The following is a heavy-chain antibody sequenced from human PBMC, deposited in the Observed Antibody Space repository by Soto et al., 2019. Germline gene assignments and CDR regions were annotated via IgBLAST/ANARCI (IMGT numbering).Heavy chain of an antibody. CDR3: ANDRTYYYDSMGY. V-gene: IGHV3-30*18. D-gene: IGHD3-22*01. J-gene: IGHJ4*02. CDR1: GFTFSSYG. CDR2: ISYDGSNK. Sequence: QVQLVESGGGVVQPGRSLRLSCAASGFTFSSYGMHWVRQAPGKGLEWVAVISYDGSNKYYADSVKGRFTISRDNSKNTLYLQMNSLRAEDTAVYYCANDRTYYYDSMGYWGQGTLVTVSS.